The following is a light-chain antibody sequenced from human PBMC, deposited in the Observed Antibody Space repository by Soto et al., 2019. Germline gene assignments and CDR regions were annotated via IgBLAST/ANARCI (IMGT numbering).Light chain of an antibody. CDR1: QSVLYSSNNKNY. CDR3: QQYYSTPWT. J-gene: IGKJ1*01. Sequence: DIVMTQSPDSLAVSLGERAPINCKSSQSVLYSSNNKNYLAWYQQKPGQPPKLLISWASIRESEVPDRFSGSGSGTDFTLTISSLQAEDVAVYYCQQYYSTPWTFGQGTKVDI. V-gene: IGKV4-1*01. CDR2: WAS.